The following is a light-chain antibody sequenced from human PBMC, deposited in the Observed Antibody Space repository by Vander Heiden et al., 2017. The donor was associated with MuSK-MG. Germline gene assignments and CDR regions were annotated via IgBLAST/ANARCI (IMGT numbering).Light chain of an antibody. J-gene: IGKJ4*01. CDR1: QSISSW. V-gene: IGKV1-5*03. Sequence: DIQMTQSPSTLSASVGDRVTITCWASQSISSWLAWYQQKPRKAPKLLIYKASSLESGVPSRFSGSGSGTEFTLTISSLQPDDFATYYCQQYNSYPRLTFGGGTKVEIK. CDR2: KAS. CDR3: QQYNSYPRLT.